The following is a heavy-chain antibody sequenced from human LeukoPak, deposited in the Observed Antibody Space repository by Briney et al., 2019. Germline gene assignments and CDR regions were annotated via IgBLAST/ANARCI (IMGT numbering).Heavy chain of an antibody. Sequence: SETLSLTCTVSGGSISSYFWSWIRQPPGEGLEWIGYIHYSGSTNYNPSLKSRVTISVDTSKNQFSLKLSSVTAADTAVYYCASLTTVTQGNFDYWGQGTLVTVSS. CDR1: GGSISSYF. J-gene: IGHJ4*02. D-gene: IGHD4-17*01. CDR3: ASLTTVTQGNFDY. CDR2: IHYSGST. V-gene: IGHV4-59*08.